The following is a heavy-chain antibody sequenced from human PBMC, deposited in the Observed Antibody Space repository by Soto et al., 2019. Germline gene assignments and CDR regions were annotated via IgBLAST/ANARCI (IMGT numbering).Heavy chain of an antibody. V-gene: IGHV4-34*01. CDR1: GGSFSGYY. CDR3: ARGLSAARPPYYYYYYGMDV. J-gene: IGHJ6*02. CDR2: INHSGST. Sequence: SETLSLTCAVYGGSFSGYYWSWIRQPPGKGLEWIGEINHSGSTNYNPSLKSRVTISVDTSKNQFSLKLSSVTAADTAVYYCARGLSAARPPYYYYYYGMDVWGQGTTVTVSS. D-gene: IGHD6-6*01.